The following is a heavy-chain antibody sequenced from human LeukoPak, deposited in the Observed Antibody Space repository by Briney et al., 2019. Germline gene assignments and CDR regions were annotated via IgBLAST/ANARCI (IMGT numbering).Heavy chain of an antibody. CDR3: AREGGMGLVVMY. Sequence: PSETLSLTCTVSDGSISSSSNYWGWIRQPPGKGLEWIGSIFYSGSTYYNPSLKSRVTISLDTSKNQFSLRLSSVTAADTAVYYCAREGGMGLVVMYWGQGTLVTVSS. D-gene: IGHD3/OR15-3a*01. V-gene: IGHV4-39*07. CDR2: IFYSGST. J-gene: IGHJ4*02. CDR1: DGSISSSSNY.